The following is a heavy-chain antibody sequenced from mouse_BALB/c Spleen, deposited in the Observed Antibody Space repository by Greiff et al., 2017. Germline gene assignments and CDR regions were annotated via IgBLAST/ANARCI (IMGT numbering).Heavy chain of an antibody. Sequence: QVQLQQSGAELVRPGASVTLSCKASGYTFTDYEMHWVKQTPVHGLEWIGAIDPETGGTAYNQKFKGKATLTADKSSSTAYMELRSLTSEDSAVYYCTRGVPGDYAMDYWGQGTSVTVSS. CDR3: TRGVPGDYAMDY. V-gene: IGHV1-15*01. CDR2: IDPETGGT. J-gene: IGHJ4*01. CDR1: GYTFTDYE. D-gene: IGHD2-14*01.